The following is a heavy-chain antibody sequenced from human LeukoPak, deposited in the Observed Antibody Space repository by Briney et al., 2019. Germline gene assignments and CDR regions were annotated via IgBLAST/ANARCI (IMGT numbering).Heavy chain of an antibody. CDR1: GYTFTSYG. D-gene: IGHD2-15*01. CDR3: ARGLGYCSGGSCQIDY. Sequence: ASVKVSCKASGYTFTSYGISWVRQAPGQGLEWMGWISAYNGNTNYAQKLQGRVTMTTDTSTSTAYMELRSRRSDDTAVYYCARGLGYCSGGSCQIDYWGQGTLVTVSS. V-gene: IGHV1-18*01. CDR2: ISAYNGNT. J-gene: IGHJ4*02.